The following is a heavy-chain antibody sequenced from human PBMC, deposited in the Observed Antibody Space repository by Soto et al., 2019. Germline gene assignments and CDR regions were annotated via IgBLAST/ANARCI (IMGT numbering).Heavy chain of an antibody. CDR3: ASGPASGYCISTSCYFRWFDP. D-gene: IGHD2-2*01. CDR1: GGTFSSYA. CDR2: IIPIFGTA. V-gene: IGHV1-69*13. Sequence: GASVKVSCKASGGTFSSYAISWVRQAPGQGLEWMGGIIPIFGTANYAQKFQGRVTITADESTSTAYMELSSLRSEDTAVYYCASGPASGYCISTSCYFRWFDPWGQGTLVTVSS. J-gene: IGHJ5*02.